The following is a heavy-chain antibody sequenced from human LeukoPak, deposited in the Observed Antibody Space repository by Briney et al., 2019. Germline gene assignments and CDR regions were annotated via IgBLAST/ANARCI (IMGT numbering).Heavy chain of an antibody. CDR3: ASQMAATSH. V-gene: IGHV3-23*01. Sequence: GGSLRLSCAASGFAFTNFAMSWVRQAPGKGLEWASALSGSGNATYYADFVRGRFTISRDNSKNILYLQMNSLLAEDTAVYFCASQMAATSHWGQGILVTVSS. CDR2: LSGSGNAT. CDR1: GFAFTNFA. D-gene: IGHD5-24*01. J-gene: IGHJ4*02.